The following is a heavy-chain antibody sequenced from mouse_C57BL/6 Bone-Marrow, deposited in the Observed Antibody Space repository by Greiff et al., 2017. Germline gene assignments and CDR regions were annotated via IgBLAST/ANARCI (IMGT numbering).Heavy chain of an antibody. D-gene: IGHD1-1*01. CDR3: ARRYRTYYYAMDY. J-gene: IGHJ4*01. V-gene: IGHV1-69*01. Sequence: VQLQQPGAELVMPGASVKLSCKASGYTFTSYWMHWVKQRPGQGLEWIGEIDPSDSYTNYNQKFKGKSTLTVDKSSSTAYMQLSSLTSEDSAVYYCARRYRTYYYAMDYWGQGTSVTVSS. CDR2: IDPSDSYT. CDR1: GYTFTSYW.